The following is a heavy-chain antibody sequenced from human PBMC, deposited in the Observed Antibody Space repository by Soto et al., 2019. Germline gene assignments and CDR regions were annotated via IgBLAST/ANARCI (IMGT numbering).Heavy chain of an antibody. D-gene: IGHD2-8*01. CDR2: IYSGGST. J-gene: IGHJ4*02. CDR3: ARDQGWYAN. Sequence: EVQLVESGGGLIQPGGSLRLSCAASGFNVSSNCMSWVRQTPGKGLEWVSVIYSGGSTYYADSVKGRFTITRDNSKNSLYLQMNSLRADDTAVYYCARDQGWYANWGQGTLVTVSS. CDR1: GFNVSSNC. V-gene: IGHV3-53*01.